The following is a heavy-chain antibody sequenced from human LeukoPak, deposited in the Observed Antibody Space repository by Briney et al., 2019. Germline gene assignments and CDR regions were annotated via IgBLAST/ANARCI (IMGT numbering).Heavy chain of an antibody. V-gene: IGHV5-51*01. D-gene: IGHD2-15*01. CDR1: GYSFTDYW. Sequence: GESLKISCKGSGYSFTDYWIGWVRQMPGKGLEWMGIIYPGDSDTTYSPSFQGQVTISADKSISTAYLQWSSLKASDTAMYYCARVTFRYCSGGSCYPEYDYWGQGTLVTVSS. CDR2: IYPGDSDT. J-gene: IGHJ4*02. CDR3: ARVTFRYCSGGSCYPEYDY.